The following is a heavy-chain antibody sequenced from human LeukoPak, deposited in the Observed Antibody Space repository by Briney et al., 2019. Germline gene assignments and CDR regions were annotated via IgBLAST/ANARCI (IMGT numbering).Heavy chain of an antibody. J-gene: IGHJ4*02. CDR3: AKSPVGEGDSYFDY. V-gene: IGHV3-9*01. D-gene: IGHD3-16*01. Sequence: GGSLRLSCAASGFTFDGYAMHWVRQAPGKGLEWVSGISWNSGSIGYADSVKGRFTISRDNAKNSLYLQMNSLRAEDTALYYCAKSPVGEGDSYFDYWGQGTLVTVSS. CDR2: ISWNSGSI. CDR1: GFTFDGYA.